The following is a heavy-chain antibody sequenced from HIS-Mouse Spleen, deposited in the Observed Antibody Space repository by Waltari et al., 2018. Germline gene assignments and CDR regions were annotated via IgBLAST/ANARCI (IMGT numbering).Heavy chain of an antibody. CDR1: GYSFTSYW. CDR2: SYPGDSVT. D-gene: IGHD3-10*01. Sequence: EVQLVQSGAEVKKPGESLKISCKGSGYSFTSYWIGWVREMPGKGLEWMGCSYPGDSVTRYSPSFQGQVTISADKSISTAYLQWSSLKASDTAMYYCARLHMVRGVTKFYYFDYWGQGTLVTVSS. V-gene: IGHV5-51*03. J-gene: IGHJ4*02. CDR3: ARLHMVRGVTKFYYFDY.